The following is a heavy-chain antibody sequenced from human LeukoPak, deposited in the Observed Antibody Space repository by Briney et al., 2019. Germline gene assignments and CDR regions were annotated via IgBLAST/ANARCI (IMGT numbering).Heavy chain of an antibody. CDR2: IYHSGTT. CDR1: SYSISSGYY. J-gene: IGHJ5*02. D-gene: IGHD3-3*01. Sequence: SETLSLTCTVSSYSISSGYYWCWIRQPPGKGLEWIGSIYHSGTTYYNPSLKSRLTISVDTSKNHFSLKLSSVTTADTAVYYCARVPHGETIFGVVLYWFDPWGQGTLVTVFS. V-gene: IGHV4-38-2*02. CDR3: ARVPHGETIFGVVLYWFDP.